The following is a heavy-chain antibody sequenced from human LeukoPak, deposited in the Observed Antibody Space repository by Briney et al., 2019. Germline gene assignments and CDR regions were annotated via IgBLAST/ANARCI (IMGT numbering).Heavy chain of an antibody. Sequence: GGSLRLSCAASGLTFSSYNMNWVRQAPGKGLEWVSSISTSGIYIYYADSVKGRFTISRDNAKNSLYLQMNSLRAEDTAVYYCATDLIHYYASGAKTWGQGTLVTVSS. CDR3: ATDLIHYYASGAKT. V-gene: IGHV3-21*01. CDR1: GLTFSSYN. D-gene: IGHD3-10*01. J-gene: IGHJ5*02. CDR2: ISTSGIYI.